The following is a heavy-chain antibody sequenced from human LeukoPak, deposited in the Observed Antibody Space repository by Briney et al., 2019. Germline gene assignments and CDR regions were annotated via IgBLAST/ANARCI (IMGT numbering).Heavy chain of an antibody. V-gene: IGHV3-30*02. CDR1: GFTFNRFG. J-gene: IGHJ4*02. CDR3: AKDGNWARFEN. CDR2: IRYHGSEK. D-gene: IGHD7-27*01. Sequence: GGSLRLSCAASGFTFNRFGMHWVRQAPGKGLDWVAFIRYHGSEKYYADSVRGRFTISRDNSKNTLYLQMNSPRAENTAAYYCAKDGNWARFENWGQGTLVTVSS.